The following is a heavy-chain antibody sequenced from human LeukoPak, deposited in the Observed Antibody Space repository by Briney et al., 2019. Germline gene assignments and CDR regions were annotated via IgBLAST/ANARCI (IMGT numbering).Heavy chain of an antibody. D-gene: IGHD6-25*01. V-gene: IGHV3-74*01. CDR1: GFTFSSYW. CDR2: IKSDGSVT. CDR3: ASDGYPPGYYYGMDV. J-gene: IGHJ6*02. Sequence: GGSLRLSCAASGFTFSSYWMHWVRQAPGKGLVWVSRIKSDGSVTTYADSVKGRFTISRDNAKNTLYLQMNSLRDEDTAVYYCASDGYPPGYYYGMDVWGQGTTVTVSS.